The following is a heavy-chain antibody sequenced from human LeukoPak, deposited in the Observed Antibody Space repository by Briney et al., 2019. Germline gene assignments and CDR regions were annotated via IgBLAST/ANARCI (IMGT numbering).Heavy chain of an antibody. V-gene: IGHV4-61*02. CDR2: IYTSGST. CDR3: ARGRGVVVPAAIGDFDY. CDR1: GGSISSGSYY. Sequence: SQTLSLTCTVSGGSISSGSYYWSWIRPPAGKGLEWIGRIYTSGSTNYNPSLKSRVTISVDTSKNQFSLKLSSVTAADTAVYYCARGRGVVVPAAIGDFDYWGQGTLVTVSS. J-gene: IGHJ4*02. D-gene: IGHD2-2*02.